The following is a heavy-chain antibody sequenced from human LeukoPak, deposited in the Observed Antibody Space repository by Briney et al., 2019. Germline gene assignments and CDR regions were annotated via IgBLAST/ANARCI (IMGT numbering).Heavy chain of an antibody. CDR1: GFTFTNYA. J-gene: IGHJ5*02. Sequence: PGGSLRLSCAASGFTFTNYAMSWVRQAPGKGLEWVSVIDGYGGATYYADSVKGRFTISRDNSKSTLYLQMNSLRAKDTAVYYCANSLGYCSGGSCYSEYNYLDPWGQGTLVTVSS. D-gene: IGHD2-15*01. CDR2: IDGYGGAT. V-gene: IGHV3-23*01. CDR3: ANSLGYCSGGSCYSEYNYLDP.